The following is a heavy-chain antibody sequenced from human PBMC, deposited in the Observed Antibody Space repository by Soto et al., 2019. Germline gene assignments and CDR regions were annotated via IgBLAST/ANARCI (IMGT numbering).Heavy chain of an antibody. J-gene: IGHJ4*02. V-gene: IGHV1-18*01. CDR2: ISAYNGNT. Sequence: ASVKVSCKASGYTFTSYGISWVRQAPGQGLEWMGWISAYNGNTNYAQKLQGRVTMTTDTSTSTAYMELRSLRSDDTAVYYCARGITPYSSGCIEYWGQGTLVTVSS. D-gene: IGHD6-19*01. CDR1: GYTFTSYG. CDR3: ARGITPYSSGCIEY.